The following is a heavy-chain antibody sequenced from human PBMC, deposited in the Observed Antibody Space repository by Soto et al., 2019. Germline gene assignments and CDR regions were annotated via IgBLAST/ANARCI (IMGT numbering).Heavy chain of an antibody. CDR2: ISAHNGNT. CDR3: ARDTAMALPYA. V-gene: IGHV1-18*01. Sequence: QVQLVQSGAEVKKPGASVKVSCKASGYTFTSYSITWVRQAPGQGLEWMGWISAHNGNTKYAQKLQGRVTMTTDTSTSTAYMEVRSLRSDDTAVYYCARDTAMALPYAWGQGTLVTVSS. D-gene: IGHD5-18*01. CDR1: GYTFTSYS. J-gene: IGHJ4*02.